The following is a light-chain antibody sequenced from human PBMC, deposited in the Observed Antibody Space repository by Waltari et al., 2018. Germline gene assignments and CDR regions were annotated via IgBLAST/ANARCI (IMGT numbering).Light chain of an antibody. CDR2: DAS. CDR1: QTDNSKY. J-gene: IGKJ1*01. Sequence: EIVLTQSPGTLSLSPGERATLSCRASQTDNSKYLVWYQQKPAQAPRLLIYDASTRATGIPDRFSGSGSGTGFTLTISRLEPEDFAVYYCQQYGGSPWTFGQGTKVESK. V-gene: IGKV3-20*01. CDR3: QQYGGSPWT.